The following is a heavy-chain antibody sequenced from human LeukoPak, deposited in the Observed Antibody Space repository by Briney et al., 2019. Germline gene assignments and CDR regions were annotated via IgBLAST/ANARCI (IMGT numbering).Heavy chain of an antibody. V-gene: IGHV1-69*13. CDR1: GGTFSSYA. J-gene: IGHJ3*02. D-gene: IGHD2-15*01. Sequence: GASVKVSCKASGGTFSSYAISWVRQAPGQGLEWMGGIIPIFGTANYAQKFQGRVTITADESTSTAYMELSSLRSEDTAVYYCATEYYCSGGSFYSGRNAFDIWGQGTMVTVSS. CDR2: IIPIFGTA. CDR3: ATEYYCSGGSFYSGRNAFDI.